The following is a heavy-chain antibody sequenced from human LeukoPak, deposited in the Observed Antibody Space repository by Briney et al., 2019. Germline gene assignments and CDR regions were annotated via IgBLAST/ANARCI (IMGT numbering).Heavy chain of an antibody. J-gene: IGHJ4*02. Sequence: PSETLSLTCTVSGGSVSSYYWSWIRQPPGKGLEWIGYIYYSGSTNYNPSLKSRVTISVDTSKNQFSLKLSSVTAADTAVYYCARVRNYYDSSGYYYYFDYWGQGTLVTVST. D-gene: IGHD3-22*01. CDR3: ARVRNYYDSSGYYYYFDY. V-gene: IGHV4-59*02. CDR2: IYYSGST. CDR1: GGSVSSYY.